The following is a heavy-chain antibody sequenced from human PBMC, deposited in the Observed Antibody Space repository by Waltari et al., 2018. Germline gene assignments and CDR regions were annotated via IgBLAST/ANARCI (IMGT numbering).Heavy chain of an antibody. D-gene: IGHD1-7*01. V-gene: IGHV4-59*01. CDR1: GGSISSYY. CDR3: ARFRRNYAAFDI. J-gene: IGHJ3*02. Sequence: QVQLQESGPGLVKPSETLSLTCTVSGGSISSYYWSWIRQPPGKGLEWIGYIYYSGRTNYNPSLKSRVTISVDTSKNQFSLKLSSVTAADTAVYYCARFRRNYAAFDIWGQGTMVTVSS. CDR2: IYYSGRT.